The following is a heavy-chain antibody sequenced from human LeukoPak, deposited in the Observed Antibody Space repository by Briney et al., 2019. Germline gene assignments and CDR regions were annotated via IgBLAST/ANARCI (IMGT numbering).Heavy chain of an antibody. V-gene: IGHV3-7*03. CDR2: IKQDGSEK. Sequence: PGGSLRLSCAASGFTFSSYWMSWVRQAPGKGLEWVANIKQDGSEKYYVDSVKGRFTISRDNAKNSLYLQMNSLRAEDTAVYYCARDWAKITMIVVPEGDAFDIWGQGTMVTVSS. CDR1: GFTFSSYW. J-gene: IGHJ3*02. CDR3: ARDWAKITMIVVPEGDAFDI. D-gene: IGHD3-22*01.